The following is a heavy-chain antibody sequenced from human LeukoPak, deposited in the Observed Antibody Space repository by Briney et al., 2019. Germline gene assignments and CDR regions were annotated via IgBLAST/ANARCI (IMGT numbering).Heavy chain of an antibody. J-gene: IGHJ4*02. CDR2: IYSGGGT. Sequence: PGGSLRLSCAASGFTVSSNYMSWVRQAPGKGLEWVSVIYSGGGTDYADSVKGRFTISRDNSKNTLYLQMNSLRAEDTAVYYCARDSGRWLQLGYWGQGTLVTVSS. CDR1: GFTVSSNY. CDR3: ARDSGRWLQLGY. V-gene: IGHV3-66*01. D-gene: IGHD5-24*01.